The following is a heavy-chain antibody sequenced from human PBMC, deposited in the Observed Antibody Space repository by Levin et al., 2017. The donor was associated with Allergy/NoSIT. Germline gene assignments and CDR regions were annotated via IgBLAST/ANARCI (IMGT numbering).Heavy chain of an antibody. CDR1: GGSLGGYY. Sequence: SETLSLTCAVSGGSLGGYYWSWLRQPPGKGLEWIGEVSHHAFCTYNPYLDSRVTIFVDPSRNHFSLDLHSVTAADPGVYYCAVLSLRFVTVDIWVQGTMVTVSS. V-gene: IGHV4-34*01. CDR2: VSHHAFC. CDR3: AVLSLRFVTVDI. D-gene: IGHD2-21*02. J-gene: IGHJ3*02.